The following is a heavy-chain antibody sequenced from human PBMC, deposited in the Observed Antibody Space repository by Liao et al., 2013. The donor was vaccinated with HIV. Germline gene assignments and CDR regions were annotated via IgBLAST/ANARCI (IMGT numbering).Heavy chain of an antibody. Sequence: QVQLQESGPGLVKPSETLSLTCTVSGGSISSYYWSWIRQPAGKGLEWIGRIYTSGSTNYNPSLKSRVTISVDTSKNQFSLKLSSVTAADTAVYYCARVRTEYSYGYRRPTSFDYWGQGTLVTVSS. CDR2: IYTSGST. D-gene: IGHD5-18*01. J-gene: IGHJ4*02. CDR3: ARVRTEYSYGYRRPTSFDY. V-gene: IGHV4-4*07. CDR1: GGSISSYY.